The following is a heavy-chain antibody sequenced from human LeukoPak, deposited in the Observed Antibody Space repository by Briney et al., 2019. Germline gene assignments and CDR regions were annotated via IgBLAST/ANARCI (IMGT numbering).Heavy chain of an antibody. CDR1: GYSFTSSW. D-gene: IGHD3-10*01. V-gene: IGHV5-51*01. Sequence: GESLQISCQASGYSFTSSWIGWARQMPGKGLEWMAIINPGDSDTRYSPSFQGQVTISADKSISTIYLQWGSLKASDTAMYYCARQPGAGWFDPWGQGTLVTVSS. J-gene: IGHJ5*02. CDR3: ARQPGAGWFDP. CDR2: INPGDSDT.